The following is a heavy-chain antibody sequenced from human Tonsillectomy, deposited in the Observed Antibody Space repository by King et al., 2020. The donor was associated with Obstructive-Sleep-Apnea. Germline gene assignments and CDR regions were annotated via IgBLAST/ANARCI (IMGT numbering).Heavy chain of an antibody. CDR1: GGSFSDHY. V-gene: IGHV4-34*01. CDR3: ATLYSGTDY. J-gene: IGHJ4*02. CDR2: INHSGST. D-gene: IGHD4-11*01. Sequence: VQLQQWGAGLLKPSETLSLTCAVYGGSFSDHYWSWIRQPPGKGLEWIGEINHSGSTNYNPSLTSRVTISVDTSKSQFSLNLSSVTAADTAVYYCATLYSGTDYWGQGTLVTVSS.